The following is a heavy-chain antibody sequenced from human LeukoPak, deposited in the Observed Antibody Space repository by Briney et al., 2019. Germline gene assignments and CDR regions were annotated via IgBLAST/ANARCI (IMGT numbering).Heavy chain of an antibody. CDR3: ARKTYYYGSGSSYYFDY. D-gene: IGHD3-10*01. Sequence: PSETLSLTCTVSGGSISGYYWDWIRQPPGKGLEWIGSVFYSGTTYYNPSLKSRVTIYVDTSKNQFSLKLSSVTAADTAVYYCARKTYYYGSGSSYYFDYWGQGTLVTVSS. J-gene: IGHJ4*02. V-gene: IGHV4-39*01. CDR1: GGSISGYY. CDR2: VFYSGTT.